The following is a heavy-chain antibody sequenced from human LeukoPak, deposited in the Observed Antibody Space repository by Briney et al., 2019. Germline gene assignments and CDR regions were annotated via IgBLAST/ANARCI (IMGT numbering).Heavy chain of an antibody. CDR3: ARTPLRPAATTARQLDY. J-gene: IGHJ4*02. D-gene: IGHD5-12*01. V-gene: IGHV1-69*13. CDR2: IIPIFSTA. CDR1: GGTFSSSA. Sequence: SVKVSCKSSGGTFSSSAISWVRQAPGQGLEWMGGIIPIFSTADYAQKFQGRVTITADESTSTAYMELSSLRSEDTAVFYCARTPLRPAATTARQLDYWGQGTLVTVSS.